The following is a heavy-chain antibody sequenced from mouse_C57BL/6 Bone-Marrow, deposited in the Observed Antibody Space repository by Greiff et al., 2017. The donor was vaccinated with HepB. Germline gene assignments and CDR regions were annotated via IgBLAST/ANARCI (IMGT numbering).Heavy chain of an antibody. J-gene: IGHJ3*01. V-gene: IGHV5-6*01. CDR3: ERHGRGFFAY. CDR2: ISSGGSYT. CDR1: GFTFSSYG. Sequence: EVKLMESGGDLVKPGGSLKLSCAASGFTFSSYGMSWVRQTPDKRLEWVATISSGGSYTYYPDSVKGRFTIARDNAKNTLYLQMSSLKSDDTAMFYCERHGRGFFAYWGQGTLVTVSA.